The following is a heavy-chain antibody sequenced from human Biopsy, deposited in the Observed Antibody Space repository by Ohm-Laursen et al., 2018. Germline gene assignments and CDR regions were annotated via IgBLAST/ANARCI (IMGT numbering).Heavy chain of an antibody. J-gene: IGHJ1*01. CDR2: ISHTGYT. V-gene: IGHV4-59*11. D-gene: IGHD4-23*01. Sequence: PSDTLSLTCTVSGGSFTSHYWTWIRQPPGKGLEWIGHISHTGYTSYKSSLKSRVTISLDISRKHFSLRLTSLAAADTAVYYCARGSNEYGGLYFPHWGQGTLVTVSS. CDR1: GGSFTSHY. CDR3: ARGSNEYGGLYFPH.